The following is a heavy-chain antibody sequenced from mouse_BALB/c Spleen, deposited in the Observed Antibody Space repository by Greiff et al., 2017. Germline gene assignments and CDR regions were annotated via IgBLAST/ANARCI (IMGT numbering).Heavy chain of an antibody. CDR3: ARSGTRDPWFAY. J-gene: IGHJ3*01. V-gene: IGHV5-17*02. Sequence: EVHLVESGGGLVQPGGSRKLSCAASGFTFSSFGMHWVRQAPEKGLEWVAYISSGSSTIYYADTVKGRFTISRDNPKNTLFLQMTSLRSEDTAMYYCARSGTRDPWFAYWGQGTLVTVSA. CDR2: ISSGSSTI. CDR1: GFTFSSFG. D-gene: IGHD3-1*01.